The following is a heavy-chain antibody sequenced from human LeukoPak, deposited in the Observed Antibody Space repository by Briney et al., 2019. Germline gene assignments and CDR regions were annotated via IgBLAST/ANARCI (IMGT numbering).Heavy chain of an antibody. D-gene: IGHD3-10*01. CDR2: IDYSGNT. CDR3: ARASRGDVGGVDS. J-gene: IGHJ5*02. V-gene: IGHV4-59*01. CDR1: GGSISNYY. Sequence: SETLSLTCTVSGGSISNYYWNWIRQPPGKGLEWIGYIDYSGNTNYNPSLKSRVTISIDTSKNQFSLKLGSVTAADTAVYYCARASRGDVGGVDSWGQGTLVTVSS.